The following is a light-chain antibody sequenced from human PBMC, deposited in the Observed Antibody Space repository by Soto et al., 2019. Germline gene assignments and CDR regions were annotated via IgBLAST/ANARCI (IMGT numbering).Light chain of an antibody. CDR1: QTILSN. CDR2: GAS. J-gene: IGKJ5*01. V-gene: IGKV3-15*01. Sequence: EIVMTQSPATLSVSPGERVTLSCRASQTILSNLAWYQQKPGQAPRLLSYGASTRATGIPARFSGSGSGTEFTLTISGLQSEDFAVYYCQQYNNWPITFGQGTRLEIK. CDR3: QQYNNWPIT.